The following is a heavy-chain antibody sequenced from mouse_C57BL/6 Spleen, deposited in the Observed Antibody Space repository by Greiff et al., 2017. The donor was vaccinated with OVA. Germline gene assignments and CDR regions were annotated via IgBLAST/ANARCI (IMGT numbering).Heavy chain of an antibody. V-gene: IGHV1-63*01. J-gene: IGHJ1*03. Sequence: QVQLKESGAELVRPGTSVKMSCKASGYTFTNYWIGWAKQRPGHGLEWIGDIYPGGGYTNYNEKFKGKATLTADKSSSTAYMQFSSLTSEVSAIYYCARKGRSYWYFGVGRTGTTVTVFS. CDR3: ARKGRSYWYFGV. CDR1: GYTFTNYW. CDR2: IYPGGGYT.